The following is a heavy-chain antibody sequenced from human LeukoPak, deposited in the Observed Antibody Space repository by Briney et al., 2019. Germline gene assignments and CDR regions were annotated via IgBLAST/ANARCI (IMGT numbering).Heavy chain of an antibody. Sequence: SVKVSCKASGGTFSNYGISWVRQAPGQGREWMGGIIPILGTANYAQNFRGRVTITSDESTRTVYMELSSLGSEDTAVYYCARDLAPATEWNYADAFDIWGQGTMVTVSS. CDR1: GGTFSNYG. CDR3: ARDLAPATEWNYADAFDI. J-gene: IGHJ3*02. D-gene: IGHD1-7*01. V-gene: IGHV1-69*01. CDR2: IIPILGTA.